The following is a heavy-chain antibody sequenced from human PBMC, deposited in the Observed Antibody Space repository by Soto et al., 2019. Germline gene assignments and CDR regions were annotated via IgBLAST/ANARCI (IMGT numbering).Heavy chain of an antibody. CDR2: ISHSSSII. CDR1: GFTFSSYS. J-gene: IGHJ4*02. V-gene: IGHV3-48*01. CDR3: ARGPTHLDSR. Sequence: EVQLVESGGGLVQPGGSLRLSCVASGFTFSSYSMNWVRQAPGKGLEWVSYISHSSSIIHYADSVKGRFTISRDNAKNSLYLQMNSLRAEDTAVYYCARGPTHLDSRWGQGTLFTVSS.